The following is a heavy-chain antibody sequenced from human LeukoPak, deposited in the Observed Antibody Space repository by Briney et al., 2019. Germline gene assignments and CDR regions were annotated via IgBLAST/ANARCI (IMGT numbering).Heavy chain of an antibody. Sequence: ASVTVSCKGSGYTFTSYGISWVRQAPGQGLEWMGWISAYNGNTNYAQKLQGRVTMTTDTSTSTAYTELRSLRSDDTAVYYCARDSYYDSSGYSLEWNYWGQGTLVTVSS. D-gene: IGHD3-22*01. J-gene: IGHJ4*02. V-gene: IGHV1-18*01. CDR3: ARDSYYDSSGYSLEWNY. CDR2: ISAYNGNT. CDR1: GYTFTSYG.